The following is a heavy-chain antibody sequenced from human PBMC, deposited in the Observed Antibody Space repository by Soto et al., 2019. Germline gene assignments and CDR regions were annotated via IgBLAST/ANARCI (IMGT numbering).Heavy chain of an antibody. CDR1: GFTFSSYG. J-gene: IGHJ6*02. CDR2: ISYDGSNK. CDR3: AKDQRYDFWSGYYPYYYYYYGMDV. Sequence: QVQLVESRGGVVQPGRSLRLSCAASGFTFSSYGMHWVRQAPGKGLEWVAVISYDGSNKYYADSVKGRFTISRDNSKNTLYLQMNSLRAEDTAVYYCAKDQRYDFWSGYYPYYYYYYGMDVWGQGTTVTVSS. D-gene: IGHD3-3*01. V-gene: IGHV3-30*18.